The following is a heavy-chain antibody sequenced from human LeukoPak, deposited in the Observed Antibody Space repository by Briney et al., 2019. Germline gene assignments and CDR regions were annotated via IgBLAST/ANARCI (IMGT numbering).Heavy chain of an antibody. CDR3: ARPPDGLANAFDI. D-gene: IGHD5-24*01. J-gene: IGHJ3*02. CDR1: GFYFSTSW. CDR2: INPDYSGT. Sequence: GGSLRLSCKGSGFYFSTSWIHWVRQAPGEGLVWVSRINPDYSGTDYADSVRGRFTISRDNAKNTVFLPMNSLRAEDTAVYYCARPPDGLANAFDIWGLGTMVTVSS. V-gene: IGHV3-74*01.